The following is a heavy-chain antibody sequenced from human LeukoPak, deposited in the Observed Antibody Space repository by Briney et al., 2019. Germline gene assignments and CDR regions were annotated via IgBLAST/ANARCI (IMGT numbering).Heavy chain of an antibody. CDR2: ISAYNGNT. J-gene: IGHJ4*02. CDR3: ARDPARAVAGQEVDY. V-gene: IGHV1-18*01. Sequence: ASVKVSCKASGYTFTSYGISWVRQAPGQGLEWMGWISAYNGNTNYAQKLQGRVTMTTDTSTSTAHMELRSLRSDDTAVYYCARDPARAVAGQEVDYWGQGTLVTVSS. CDR1: GYTFTSYG. D-gene: IGHD6-19*01.